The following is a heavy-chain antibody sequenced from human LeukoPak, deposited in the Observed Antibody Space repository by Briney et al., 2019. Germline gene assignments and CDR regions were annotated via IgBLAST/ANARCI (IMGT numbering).Heavy chain of an antibody. CDR3: ARAPDDYGGSFDY. CDR1: GGSFSGYY. CDR2: INHSGST. Sequence: RASETLSLTCAVYGGSFSGYYWSWIRQPPGKGLEWIGEINHSGSTNYNPSLKSRVTISVDTSKNQFSLKLSSVTAADTAVYYCARAPDDYGGSFDYWGQGTLVTVSS. V-gene: IGHV4-34*01. D-gene: IGHD4-23*01. J-gene: IGHJ4*02.